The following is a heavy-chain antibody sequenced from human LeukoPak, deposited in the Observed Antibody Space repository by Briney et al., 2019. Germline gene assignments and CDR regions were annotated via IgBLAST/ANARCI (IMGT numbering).Heavy chain of an antibody. Sequence: SVKVSCKASGGTFSSYAISWVRQARGQGLEWMGGIIPIFGTANYAQKFQGRVTITTDESTSTAYMELSSLRSEDTAVYYCASPLKRWLQLPEVYWGQGTLVTVSS. CDR1: GGTFSSYA. V-gene: IGHV1-69*05. CDR2: IIPIFGTA. D-gene: IGHD5-24*01. CDR3: ASPLKRWLQLPEVY. J-gene: IGHJ4*02.